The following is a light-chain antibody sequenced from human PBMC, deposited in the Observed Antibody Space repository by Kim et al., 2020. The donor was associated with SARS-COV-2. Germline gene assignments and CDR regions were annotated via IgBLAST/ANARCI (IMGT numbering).Light chain of an antibody. Sequence: SVGDRGTLTCRASQSVNNWLAWYQQKPGKAPKLLIYKASTLQSGVPSRFSGSGSGTEFTLTINSLQPDDLATYYCQQYNTHSSWTFGQGTKVDIK. CDR2: KAS. CDR1: QSVNNW. J-gene: IGKJ1*01. CDR3: QQYNTHSSWT. V-gene: IGKV1-5*03.